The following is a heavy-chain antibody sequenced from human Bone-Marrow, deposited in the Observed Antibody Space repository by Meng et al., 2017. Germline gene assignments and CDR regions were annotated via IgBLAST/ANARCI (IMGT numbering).Heavy chain of an antibody. CDR2: INHSGSN. D-gene: IGHD5-18*01. J-gene: IGHJ5*02. V-gene: IGHV4-34*01. CDR1: GGSFSGYY. CDR3: ARDRRLIQLWFAHGWFDP. Sequence: GSLRLSCAVYGGSFSGYYWSWIRQPAGKGLEWIGEINHSGSNNYNPSLKSRVTISVDTTKNQFSLKLSSVTAADTAVYYCARDRRLIQLWFAHGWFDPWGQGTLVTVSS.